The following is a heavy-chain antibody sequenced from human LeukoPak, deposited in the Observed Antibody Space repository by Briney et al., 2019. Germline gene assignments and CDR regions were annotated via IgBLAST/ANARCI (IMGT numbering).Heavy chain of an antibody. J-gene: IGHJ3*02. CDR2: IKSKTDGGTT. CDR3: TTSHLSIGTIFWFGFDI. CDR1: GFTLSNAW. V-gene: IGHV3-15*01. D-gene: IGHD3-9*01. Sequence: GGSLRLSCAASGFTLSNAWMSWVRQAPGKGLEWVGRIKSKTDGGTTDYAAPVKGRFTISRDDSKNTLYLQMNSLKTEDTAVYYCTTSHLSIGTIFWFGFDIWGHGTMVTVSS.